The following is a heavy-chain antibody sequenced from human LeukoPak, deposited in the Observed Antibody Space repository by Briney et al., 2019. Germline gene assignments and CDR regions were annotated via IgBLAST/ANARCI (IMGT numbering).Heavy chain of an antibody. J-gene: IGHJ4*02. Sequence: PGGSLRLSCAASGFTFSCYSMNWVRQAPGKGLEWVSSISSSSSYIYYADSVKGRFTISRDNAKNSLYLQMNSPRAEDTAVYYCARGRGGGYFDYWGQGTLVTVSS. D-gene: IGHD3-16*01. V-gene: IGHV3-21*01. CDR1: GFTFSCYS. CDR3: ARGRGGGYFDY. CDR2: ISSSSSYI.